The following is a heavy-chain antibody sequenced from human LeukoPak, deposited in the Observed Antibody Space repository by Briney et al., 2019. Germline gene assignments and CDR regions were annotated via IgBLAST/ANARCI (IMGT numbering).Heavy chain of an antibody. V-gene: IGHV4-4*07. CDR3: ATDLATYYYDSSGYYLNWFAP. CDR1: GGSISSYY. Sequence: SETLSLTCTVSGGSISSYYWSLIRQPAGKGLEWIGRIYTSGSTNYNPSLKSRVTMSVDTSKNQFYLNLSSVTAADTDVSSCATDLATYYYDSSGYYLNWFAPWGQGPLVPASS. J-gene: IGHJ5*02. CDR2: IYTSGST. D-gene: IGHD3-22*01.